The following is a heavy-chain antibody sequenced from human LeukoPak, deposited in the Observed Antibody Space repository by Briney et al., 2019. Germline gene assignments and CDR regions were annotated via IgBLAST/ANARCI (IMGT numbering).Heavy chain of an antibody. D-gene: IGHD6-13*01. CDR2: INWNGGST. V-gene: IGHV3-20*01. Sequence: GSLRLSCAASGFTFDDYGMSWVRQAPGKGLEWVSGINWNGGSTGYADSVKGRFTISRDNAKNSLYLQMNSLRAEDTALYHCARGALQQLPLFFDPWGQGTLATVSS. J-gene: IGHJ5*02. CDR1: GFTFDDYG. CDR3: ARGALQQLPLFFDP.